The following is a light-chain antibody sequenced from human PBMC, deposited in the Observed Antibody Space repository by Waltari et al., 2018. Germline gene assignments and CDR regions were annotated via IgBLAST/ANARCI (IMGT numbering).Light chain of an antibody. J-gene: IGLJ1*01. CDR3: SSDAVSNNFYD. CDR1: GSGGP. Sequence: QSALPHPPSASGSPGQPVTISSTGPGSGGPVPWYQQPPGKAPKLLIYEVSKRPSGVPDRFSGSKSGNTASLTVSGLQAEDEGDYYCSSDAVSNNFYDFGSGTKVTVL. CDR2: EVS. V-gene: IGLV2-8*01.